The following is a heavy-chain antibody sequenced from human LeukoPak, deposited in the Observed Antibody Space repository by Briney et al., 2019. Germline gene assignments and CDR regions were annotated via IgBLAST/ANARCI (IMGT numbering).Heavy chain of an antibody. J-gene: IGHJ4*02. CDR2: IWYDGSNE. CDR3: AREVQDAYNDPELDY. CDR1: GFTFSSYG. Sequence: GGSLRLSCAASGFTFSSYGMHWVRQAPGKGLEWVAVIWYDGSNEYYADSVKGRFTISRDNSKNTLFLRMNSLRAEDTAVYYCAREVQDAYNDPELDYWGQGTLVTVSS. V-gene: IGHV3-33*01. D-gene: IGHD5-24*01.